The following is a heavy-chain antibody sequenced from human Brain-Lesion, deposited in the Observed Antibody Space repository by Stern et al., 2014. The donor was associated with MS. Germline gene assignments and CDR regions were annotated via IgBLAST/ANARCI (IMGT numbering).Heavy chain of an antibody. J-gene: IGHJ6*02. D-gene: IGHD3-3*01. CDR2: INPNTGGN. Sequence: VQLVQSGAEVKKPGASVKVSCKTSGYIFTGYYIHWVRQAPGQGLEWRAWINPNTGGNKYAQKFQGRVTMSRDTSISTAYVELSSLTSDDTAVYYCARDQRGITIFGVVTDYYYLGMDVWGQGTTVTVSS. CDR1: GYIFTGYY. V-gene: IGHV1-2*02. CDR3: ARDQRGITIFGVVTDYYYLGMDV.